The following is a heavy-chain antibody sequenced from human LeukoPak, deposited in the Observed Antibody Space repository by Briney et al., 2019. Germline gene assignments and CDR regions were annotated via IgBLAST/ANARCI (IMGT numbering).Heavy chain of an antibody. D-gene: IGHD2-2*01. CDR2: ISSSGSTI. CDR1: GFIFSSYS. Sequence: GGSLRLSCAASGFIFSSYSMNWVRQAPGKGLEWVSYISSSGSTIHYADSVKGRFTISRDNAKNSLYLQMNSLRAEDTAVYYCAVLTYQLLDYYFDYWGQGTLVTVSS. J-gene: IGHJ4*02. CDR3: AVLTYQLLDYYFDY. V-gene: IGHV3-48*01.